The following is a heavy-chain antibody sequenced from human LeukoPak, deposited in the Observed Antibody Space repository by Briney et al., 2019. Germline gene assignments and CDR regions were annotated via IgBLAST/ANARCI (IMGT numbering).Heavy chain of an antibody. CDR3: ARGYSSGWYGAFDI. Sequence: GGSLRLSCAASGFTFSDYYMSWIRQAPGKGLEWVSYISSSGSTIYYADSVKGRFTISRDDAKNSLYLQMNSLRAEDTAVYYCARGYSSGWYGAFDIWGQGTMVTVSS. CDR1: GFTFSDYY. J-gene: IGHJ3*02. V-gene: IGHV3-11*01. CDR2: ISSSGSTI. D-gene: IGHD6-19*01.